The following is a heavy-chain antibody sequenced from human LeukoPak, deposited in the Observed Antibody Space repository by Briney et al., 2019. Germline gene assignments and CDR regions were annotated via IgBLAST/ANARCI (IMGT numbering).Heavy chain of an antibody. D-gene: IGHD2/OR15-2a*01. CDR2: IYHSGHT. J-gene: IGHJ5*02. Sequence: PSETLSLTCTVSGASVSSDYWSWIRQSPGKGLEWIGYIYHSGHTMSNPSLKSRVSLSLDTSNNQFSLKLSSVTAADTAVYYCARHPFQYPFDHWGQGTVVSVSS. CDR3: ARHPFQYPFDH. V-gene: IGHV4-59*08. CDR1: GASVSSDY.